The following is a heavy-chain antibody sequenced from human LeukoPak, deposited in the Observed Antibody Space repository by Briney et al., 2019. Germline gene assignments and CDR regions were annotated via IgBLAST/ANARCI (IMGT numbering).Heavy chain of an antibody. CDR3: ASRYYGSGSYSDY. CDR2: INHSGST. V-gene: IGHV4-34*01. D-gene: IGHD3-10*01. J-gene: IGHJ4*02. Sequence: PSETLSLTCAVYAGSFSGYYWTWIRQAPGKGLEWIGEINHSGSTNYNPSLKSRVTISVDTSKNQFSLKLSSVTAADTAVYYCASRYYGSGSYSDYWGQGTLVTVSS. CDR1: AGSFSGYY.